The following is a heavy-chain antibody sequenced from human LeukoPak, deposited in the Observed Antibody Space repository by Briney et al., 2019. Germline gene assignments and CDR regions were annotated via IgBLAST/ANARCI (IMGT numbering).Heavy chain of an antibody. J-gene: IGHJ4*02. CDR2: ISNSGST. D-gene: IGHD5-18*01. V-gene: IGHV4-59*12. Sequence: SDTLSLTCIVSGRSISSYFWSGIGQPPGKGMEWIGYISNSGSTNYNPSLKSRVTISADTSKNQFYLKLSTVTAADTAVYYCARDAPEGDTAMALWGQGTLVTVSS. CDR1: GRSISSYF. CDR3: ARDAPEGDTAMAL.